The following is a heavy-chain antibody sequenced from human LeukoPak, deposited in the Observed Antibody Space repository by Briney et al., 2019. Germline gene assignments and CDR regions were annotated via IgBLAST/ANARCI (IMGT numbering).Heavy chain of an antibody. CDR3: ATLNGPLFEY. CDR1: GFTFSSYA. Sequence: GGPLRLSCAASGFTFSSYAMSWVRQAPGKGLEWVASIHQHGNEKYFVDSVRGRFTISRDNAKNSLYLQMSSLRAEDTAVYYCATLNGPLFEYWGQGTLVTVSS. J-gene: IGHJ4*02. V-gene: IGHV3-7*01. D-gene: IGHD2-8*01. CDR2: IHQHGNEK.